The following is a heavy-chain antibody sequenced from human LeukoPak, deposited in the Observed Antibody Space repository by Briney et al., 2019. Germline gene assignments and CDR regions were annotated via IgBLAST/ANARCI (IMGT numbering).Heavy chain of an antibody. J-gene: IGHJ4*02. CDR1: GGSISSYY. V-gene: IGHV4-59*08. Sequence: SETLSLTCTVSGGSISSYYWSWIRQPPGKGLEWIGYIYYSGSTNYNPSLKSRVTISVDTSKNQFSLKLSSVTAADTAVYYCARHGGVYSYDDYWGQGTLATVSS. CDR3: ARHGGVYSYDDY. CDR2: IYYSGST. D-gene: IGHD5-18*01.